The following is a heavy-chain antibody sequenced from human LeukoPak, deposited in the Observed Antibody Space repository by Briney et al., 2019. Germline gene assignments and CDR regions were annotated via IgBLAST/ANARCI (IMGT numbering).Heavy chain of an antibody. Sequence: SETLSLTCAVYGGSFSGYYWSWIRQPPGKGLEWIGRIYTSGSTNYSPSLKSRVTMSVDTSKNQFSLKLSSVTAADTAVYYCARGGMRKPGIAAAGSGFDYWGQGTLVTVSS. CDR2: IYTSGST. V-gene: IGHV4-59*10. D-gene: IGHD6-13*01. CDR3: ARGGMRKPGIAAAGSGFDY. J-gene: IGHJ4*02. CDR1: GGSFSGYY.